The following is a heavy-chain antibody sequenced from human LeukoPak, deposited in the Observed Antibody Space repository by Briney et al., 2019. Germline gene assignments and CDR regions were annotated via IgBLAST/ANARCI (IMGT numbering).Heavy chain of an antibody. CDR2: ISWNSGSI. D-gene: IGHD3-22*01. Sequence: PGGSLRLSCAASGFTFDDYAMHWVRQAPGKGLEWVSGISWNSGSIGYADSVKGRFTISRDNAKNSLYLQMNSLRAEDTALYYCAKDVDSSEGFDYWGQGTLVTVSS. CDR3: AKDVDSSEGFDY. J-gene: IGHJ4*02. CDR1: GFTFDDYA. V-gene: IGHV3-9*01.